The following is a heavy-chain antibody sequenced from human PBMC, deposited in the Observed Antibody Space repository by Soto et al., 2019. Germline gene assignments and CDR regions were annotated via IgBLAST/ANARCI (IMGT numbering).Heavy chain of an antibody. J-gene: IGHJ4*02. CDR2: IIPIFGTA. D-gene: IGHD6-6*01. Sequence: GASVKVSCKASGGTFSSYAISWVRQAPGQGLEWMGGIIPIFGTANYAQKFQGRVTITADESTSTAYMELSSLRSEDTAVYYCAREDRSIAARLFAYWGQGTLVTVSS. V-gene: IGHV1-69*13. CDR1: GGTFSSYA. CDR3: AREDRSIAARLFAY.